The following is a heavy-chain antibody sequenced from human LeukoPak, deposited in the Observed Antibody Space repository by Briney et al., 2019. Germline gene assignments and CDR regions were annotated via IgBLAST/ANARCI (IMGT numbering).Heavy chain of an antibody. CDR3: ARGVRDTAMVGFDC. CDR2: INHSGST. V-gene: IGHV4-34*01. Sequence: SETLSLTCAVYGGSFSGYYWSWIRQPPGKGLEWIGEINHSGSTNYNPSLKSRVTISVDTSKNQFSLKLSSVTAADTAVYYCARGVRDTAMVGFDCWGQGTLVTVSS. CDR1: GGSFSGYY. J-gene: IGHJ4*02. D-gene: IGHD5-18*01.